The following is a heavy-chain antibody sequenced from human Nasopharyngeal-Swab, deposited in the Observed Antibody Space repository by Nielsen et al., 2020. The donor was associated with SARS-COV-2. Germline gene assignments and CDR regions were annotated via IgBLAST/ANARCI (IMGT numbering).Heavy chain of an antibody. V-gene: IGHV4-39*01. Sequence: WIRQPPGKGLEWIGSIYYSGSTYHNPSLKSRVTISVDTSKNQFSLKLSSVTAADTAVYYCARHTTIFGVVIRPFDYWGQGTLVTVSS. D-gene: IGHD3-3*01. CDR2: IYYSGST. J-gene: IGHJ4*02. CDR3: ARHTTIFGVVIRPFDY.